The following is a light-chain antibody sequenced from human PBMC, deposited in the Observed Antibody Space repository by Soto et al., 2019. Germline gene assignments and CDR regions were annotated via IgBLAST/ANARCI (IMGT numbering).Light chain of an antibody. J-gene: IGKJ1*01. V-gene: IGKV3-20*01. CDR3: QQYGRSPLT. Sequence: EIVLTQAPGTLSLSPGERATLSCRASQSVISNYLAWYQQKPGQAPRVLIYGASSRSAGIPDRFSGSGSGTDFTLTISRLEPEDFAVYYCQQYGRSPLTFGQGTKVDIK. CDR2: GAS. CDR1: QSVISNY.